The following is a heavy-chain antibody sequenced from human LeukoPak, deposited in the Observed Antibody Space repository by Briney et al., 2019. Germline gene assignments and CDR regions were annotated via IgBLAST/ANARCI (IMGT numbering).Heavy chain of an antibody. CDR2: ISAYNGNT. Sequence: ASVKVSCKASGGTFSSYGISWVRQAPGQGLEWMGWISAYNGNTNYAQKLQGRVTITADESTSTAYMELSSLRSEDTAVYYCARGVPAAIRPEGYYYYMDVWGKGTTVTVSS. CDR3: ARGVPAAIRPEGYYYYMDV. J-gene: IGHJ6*03. CDR1: GGTFSSYG. V-gene: IGHV1-18*01. D-gene: IGHD2-2*02.